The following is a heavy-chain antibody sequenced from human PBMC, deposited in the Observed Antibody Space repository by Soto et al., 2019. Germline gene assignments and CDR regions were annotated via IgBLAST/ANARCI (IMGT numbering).Heavy chain of an antibody. D-gene: IGHD3-16*02. J-gene: IGHJ4*02. CDR1: GGSISSYYW. Sequence: TPSLTCTVSGGSISSYYWSWIRQTPGKALEWLALIYWDDDKRYSPSLKSRLTITKDTSKNQVVLRMSNMDLVDTATYYCAHSRLRLGELSLLDYWGQGSPVTVS. CDR2: IYWDDDK. CDR3: AHSRLRLGELSLLDY. V-gene: IGHV2-5*08.